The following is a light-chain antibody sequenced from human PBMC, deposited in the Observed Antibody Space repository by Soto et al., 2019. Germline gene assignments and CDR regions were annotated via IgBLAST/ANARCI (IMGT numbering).Light chain of an antibody. CDR2: KDT. Sequence: SYELTQPPSVSVSPGQTARITCSGDILPKQYAYWYQQKPGQAPVLLIYKDTERPSGITERFSGSSSGTTVTLTISGVQAEDAADYCCQSADSSRIVVFGGGTKLTVL. CDR1: ILPKQY. V-gene: IGLV3-25*03. J-gene: IGLJ2*01. CDR3: QSADSSRIVV.